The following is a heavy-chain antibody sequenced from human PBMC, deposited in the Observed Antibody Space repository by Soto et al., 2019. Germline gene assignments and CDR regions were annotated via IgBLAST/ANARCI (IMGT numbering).Heavy chain of an antibody. Sequence: SVKVSCKASGGTFGNLGISWLRQAPGQGLEWMGGTIPIFDTPHYAEKFRDRLTITADTTSTAYMELTSLSSEDTATYYCARDREDGSGTKYNWFDSWGQGTLVTVSS. CDR2: TIPIFDTP. V-gene: IGHV1-69*06. D-gene: IGHD3-10*01. CDR1: GGTFGNLG. J-gene: IGHJ5*01. CDR3: ARDREDGSGTKYNWFDS.